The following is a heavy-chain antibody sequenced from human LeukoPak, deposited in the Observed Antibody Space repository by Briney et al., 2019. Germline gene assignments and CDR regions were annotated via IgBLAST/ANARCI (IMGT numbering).Heavy chain of an antibody. CDR1: DGSISGYY. Sequence: SETLSLXCTVSDGSISGYYWSWIRQPAGKGLEWIGRVHSSGSTNFNPSLRSRVTMSADTSKHQFSLWLTSVTAADTALYYCARGIATTTQDSFDVWGLGTMVTVSS. J-gene: IGHJ3*01. CDR2: VHSSGST. D-gene: IGHD1-26*01. CDR3: ARGIATTTQDSFDV. V-gene: IGHV4-4*07.